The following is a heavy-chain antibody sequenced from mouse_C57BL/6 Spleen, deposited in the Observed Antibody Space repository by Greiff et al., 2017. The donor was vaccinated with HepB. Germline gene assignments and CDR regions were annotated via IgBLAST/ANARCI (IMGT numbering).Heavy chain of an antibody. J-gene: IGHJ4*01. CDR3: ARHEDYGSSSYYYAMDY. Sequence: VQLQESGAELVEPGASVKLSCKASGYTFTEYTIHWVKQRSGQGLEWIGWFYPGSGSIKYNEKFKDKATLTADKSSSTVYMELSRLTSEDSAVYFCARHEDYGSSSYYYAMDYWGQGTSVTVSS. CDR1: GYTFTEYT. D-gene: IGHD1-1*01. V-gene: IGHV1-62-2*01. CDR2: FYPGSGSI.